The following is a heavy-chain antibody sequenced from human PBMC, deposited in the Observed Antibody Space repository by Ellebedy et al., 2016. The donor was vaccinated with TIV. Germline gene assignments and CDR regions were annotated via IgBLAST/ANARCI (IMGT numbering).Heavy chain of an antibody. J-gene: IGHJ4*02. Sequence: MPGGSLRLSCTVSGGSIRNYYCTWIRQPPGKGLEWIGHMCYSGSSNYNPSLKSRVTMSIDTSKNQFSLKMSSVTAADTAVYYCAASESADSDYWGPGTLVTVSS. CDR3: AASESADSDY. CDR1: GGSIRNYY. V-gene: IGHV4-59*01. CDR2: MCYSGSS. D-gene: IGHD2-2*01.